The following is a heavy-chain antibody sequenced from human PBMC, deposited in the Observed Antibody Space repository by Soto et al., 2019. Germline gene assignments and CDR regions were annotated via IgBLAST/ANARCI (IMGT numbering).Heavy chain of an antibody. CDR2: IYYSGST. D-gene: IGHD1-20*01. CDR1: GGSIRRYY. J-gene: IGHJ5*01. CDR3: ARGPPVVRGYNGNNNWYDP. Sequence: SETLSLTCTVSGGSIRRYYWSWIRQPPGKGLEWIGYIYYSGSTNYNPSLKSRVTISVDTSKNQFSLKLSSVTAADTAVYYCARGPPVVRGYNGNNNWYDPRTQGT. V-gene: IGHV4-59*01.